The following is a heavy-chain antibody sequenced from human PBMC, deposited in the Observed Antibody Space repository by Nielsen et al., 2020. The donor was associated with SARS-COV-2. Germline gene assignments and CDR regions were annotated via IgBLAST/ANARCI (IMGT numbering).Heavy chain of an antibody. CDR1: GFTFSSYA. J-gene: IGHJ4*02. V-gene: IGHV3-23*01. Sequence: GESLKISCAASGFTFSSYAMSWVRQAPGKGLEWVSGISGNGGSTYYADSVKGRFTLSRDNSKNTLYLQMNGLRAEDTALYYCAKMRETYSSSSLEYWGQGTLVTVSS. CDR2: ISGNGGST. D-gene: IGHD6-6*01. CDR3: AKMRETYSSSSLEY.